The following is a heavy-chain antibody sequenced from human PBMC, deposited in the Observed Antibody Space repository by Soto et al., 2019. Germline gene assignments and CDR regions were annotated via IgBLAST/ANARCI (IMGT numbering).Heavy chain of an antibody. D-gene: IGHD3-9*01. V-gene: IGHV3-30-3*01. Sequence: PGGSLRLSCAASQFSFRSYAMHWIRQSPGKGLEWLAVISFDGNSLHYADSVRDRFTISRDNSKNTLYLQMNNLKPEDTAVYYCARTFDTITYYFDYWGQGTVVTVSS. CDR1: QFSFRSYA. J-gene: IGHJ4*02. CDR2: ISFDGNSL. CDR3: ARTFDTITYYFDY.